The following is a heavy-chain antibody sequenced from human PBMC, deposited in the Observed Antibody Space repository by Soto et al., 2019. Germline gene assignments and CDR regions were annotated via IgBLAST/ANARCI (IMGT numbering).Heavy chain of an antibody. J-gene: IGHJ4*02. CDR3: ARAKTGYRSGWPSY. Sequence: GGSLRLSCAASGFTFDDYGMSWVRQAPGKGLEWISAINWNGGDTDYADSVEGRFTISRDNAKNSLYLQMNSLRVEDTALYYCARAKTGYRSGWPSYWGQGTLVTVSS. D-gene: IGHD6-19*01. CDR1: GFTFDDYG. V-gene: IGHV3-20*04. CDR2: INWNGGDT.